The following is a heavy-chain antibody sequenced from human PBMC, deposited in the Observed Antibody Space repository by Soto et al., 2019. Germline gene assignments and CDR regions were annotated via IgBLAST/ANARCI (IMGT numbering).Heavy chain of an antibody. CDR3: ARGRTYYYDSSGPNWDY. J-gene: IGHJ4*02. D-gene: IGHD3-22*01. CDR2: IIPIFSTA. Sequence: QVQLVQSGAEVKKPGSSVKVSCKASGGTFSSYAISWVRQAPGQGLEWMGGIIPIFSTANYAQKFQGRVTITADESTSTAYMELSSLRSEDTAVYYCARGRTYYYDSSGPNWDYWGQGTLVTVSS. V-gene: IGHV1-69*12. CDR1: GGTFSSYA.